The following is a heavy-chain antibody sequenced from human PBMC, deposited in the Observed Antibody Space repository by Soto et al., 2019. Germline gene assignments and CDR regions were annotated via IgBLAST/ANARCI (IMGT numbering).Heavy chain of an antibody. Sequence: EVQLLESGGDLIQPGGSLRLSCAASGFTFSSYAMSWVRQAPGKGLGWVSAISSSGGSTFYADSVKGRFTISRDNSRNTLYLQMNSLRAEVTAIYYCAKYQPMTQPRPYFDYWGQGTLVTVSS. J-gene: IGHJ4*02. V-gene: IGHV3-23*01. CDR1: GFTFSSYA. CDR3: AKYQPMTQPRPYFDY. CDR2: ISSSGGST. D-gene: IGHD3-22*01.